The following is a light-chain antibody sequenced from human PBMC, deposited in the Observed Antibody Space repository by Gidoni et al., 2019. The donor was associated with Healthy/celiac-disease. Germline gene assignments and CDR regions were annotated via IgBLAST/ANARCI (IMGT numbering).Light chain of an antibody. CDR2: AAS. V-gene: IGKV1-8*01. Sequence: AIRMTQSTSSFSASTGDRVTLTCRASQGISSYLAWYQQKPGKAPKLLIYAASTLQSGVPSRFSGSGSGTDFTLTISCLQSEDFATYYCQQYYSYPRTFXQXTRLEIK. J-gene: IGKJ5*01. CDR1: QGISSY. CDR3: QQYYSYPRT.